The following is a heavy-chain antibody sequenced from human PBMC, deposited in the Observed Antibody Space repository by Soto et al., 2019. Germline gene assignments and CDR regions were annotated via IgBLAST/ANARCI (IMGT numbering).Heavy chain of an antibody. V-gene: IGHV4-4*02. J-gene: IGHJ4*02. Sequence: QVQLQESGPGLVKPSGTLSLTCAVSGGSISSSNWWSWVRQPPGKGLEWIGEIYHSGSTNYNPSLKSRGTIPVDKAKTQFSLKLSSVTAADTAVYYCARVYGDDQYYFDYWGQGTLVTVSS. CDR1: GGSISSSNW. D-gene: IGHD4-17*01. CDR3: ARVYGDDQYYFDY. CDR2: IYHSGST.